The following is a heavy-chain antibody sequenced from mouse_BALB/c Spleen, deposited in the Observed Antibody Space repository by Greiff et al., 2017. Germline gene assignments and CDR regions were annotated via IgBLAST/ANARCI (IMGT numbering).Heavy chain of an antibody. CDR3: ARGGYYGLRGAMDY. CDR1: GFTFSSFG. J-gene: IGHJ4*01. Sequence: EVKVVESGGGLVQPGGSRKLSCAASGFTFSSFGMHWVRQAPEKGLEWVAYISSGSSTIYYADTVKGRFTISRDNPKNTLFLQMTSLRSEDTAMYYCARGGYYGLRGAMDYWGQGTSVTVSS. V-gene: IGHV5-17*02. CDR2: ISSGSSTI. D-gene: IGHD2-2*01.